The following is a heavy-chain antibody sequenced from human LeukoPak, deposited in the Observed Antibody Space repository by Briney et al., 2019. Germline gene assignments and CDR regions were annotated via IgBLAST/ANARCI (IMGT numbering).Heavy chain of an antibody. CDR1: GYTFTSYY. CDR3: AREGGIVVVVAATGWFDP. J-gene: IGHJ5*02. CDR2: INPSGGST. Sequence: ASVKVSCKASGYTFTSYYMHWVRQAPGQGLEWMGIINPSGGSTSYAQKFQGRVTINRDTSKSTVCMELSSLRSEDTAVYYCAREGGIVVVVAATGWFDPWGQGTLVTVSS. V-gene: IGHV1-46*01. D-gene: IGHD2-15*01.